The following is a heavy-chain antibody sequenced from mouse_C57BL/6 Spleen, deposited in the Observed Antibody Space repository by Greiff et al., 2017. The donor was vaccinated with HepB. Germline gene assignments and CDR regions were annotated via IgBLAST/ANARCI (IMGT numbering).Heavy chain of an antibody. J-gene: IGHJ2*01. CDR1: GFSLTSYG. CDR2: IWSGGST. CDR3: ARNTAGKGSYFDY. Sequence: VKLVESGPGLVQPSQSLSITCTVSGFSLTSYGVHWVRQSPGKGLEWLGVIWSGGSTDYNAAFISRLSISKDNSKSQVFFKMNSLQADDTAIYYCARNTAGKGSYFDYWGQGTTLTVSS. V-gene: IGHV2-2*01. D-gene: IGHD1-2*01.